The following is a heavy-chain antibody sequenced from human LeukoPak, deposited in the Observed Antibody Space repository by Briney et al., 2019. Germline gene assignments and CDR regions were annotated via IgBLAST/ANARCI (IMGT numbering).Heavy chain of an antibody. CDR1: GFTFSTYV. V-gene: IGHV3-30*18. D-gene: IGHD5-18*01. Sequence: GGSLRLSCVASGFTFSTYVMHWVRQAPGKGLEWVAVTAYDGTNKYYTDSVKGRFTISRDNSKNTLYLQMSSLRAEDTAVYYCAKTPEAYSFGFPFYFDYWGQGTLVTVSS. J-gene: IGHJ4*02. CDR2: TAYDGTNK. CDR3: AKTPEAYSFGFPFYFDY.